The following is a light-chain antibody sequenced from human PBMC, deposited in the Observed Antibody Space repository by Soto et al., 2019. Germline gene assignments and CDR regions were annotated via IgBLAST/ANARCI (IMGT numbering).Light chain of an antibody. CDR3: AAWDASLNGPV. CDR1: NSNIGRNT. V-gene: IGLV1-44*01. Sequence: QSVLSQPPSASGTPGQRVTISCSGSNSNIGRNTVNWYQLLPGTAPKLLIYTNNQRPSGVPDRFSASKSGTSASLAISGLQSEDEADYYCAAWDASLNGPVFGGGTKVTVL. CDR2: TNN. J-gene: IGLJ2*01.